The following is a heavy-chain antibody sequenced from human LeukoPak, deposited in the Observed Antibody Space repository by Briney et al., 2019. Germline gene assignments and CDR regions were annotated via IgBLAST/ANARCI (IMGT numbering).Heavy chain of an antibody. CDR1: GDSISSYY. CDR3: ARSGHRDYFDY. CDR2: IHYSGSI. J-gene: IGHJ4*02. Sequence: SETLSLTCTVSGDSISSYYWTWVRQPPGKGLEWIGYIHYSGSINYNPSLKSRVTMSVDTSKNQFSLKLSSVTAADTAVYYCARSGHRDYFDYWGQGTLVTVSS. V-gene: IGHV4-59*12. D-gene: IGHD1-26*01.